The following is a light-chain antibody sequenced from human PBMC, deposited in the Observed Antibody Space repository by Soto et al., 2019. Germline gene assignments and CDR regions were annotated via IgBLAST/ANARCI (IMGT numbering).Light chain of an antibody. CDR2: ATS. V-gene: IGKV3-20*01. CDR3: QEYGSSRT. J-gene: IGKJ1*01. CDR1: QSVSSSY. Sequence: EIVLTQSPVTLSLSPGERATLSCRASQSVSSSYLAWYQQKPGQAPRLLIYATSSGATGIPDRFSGSGSGTDFTLTISRLEPEDFAEYYCQEYGSSRTFGQGTKVEIK.